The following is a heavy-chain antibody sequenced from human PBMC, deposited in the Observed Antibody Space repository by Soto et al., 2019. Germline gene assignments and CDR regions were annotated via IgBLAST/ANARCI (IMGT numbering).Heavy chain of an antibody. V-gene: IGHV4-39*07. Sequence: SETLSLTCTVSGGSISSSSHYWGWIRQPPGGGLEWVGSVFYSGSTNYDPAIKSRDTISVDTSKNQFCLKLSSVTAADTAVYYCARDSSEYYDFWSAPGPYYYYYGMDVWGQGTTVTVSS. J-gene: IGHJ6*02. CDR3: ARDSSEYYDFWSAPGPYYYYYGMDV. D-gene: IGHD3-3*01. CDR2: VFYSGST. CDR1: GGSISSSSHY.